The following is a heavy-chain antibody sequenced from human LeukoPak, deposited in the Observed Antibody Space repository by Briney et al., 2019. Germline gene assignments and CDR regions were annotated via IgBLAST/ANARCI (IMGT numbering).Heavy chain of an antibody. V-gene: IGHV4-39*07. CDR3: ARNGYYCIDV. J-gene: IGHJ6*03. CDR2: IFYSGST. D-gene: IGHD2-8*01. CDR1: SGSISTSNYY. Sequence: SETLSLTCTVSSGSISTSNYYWGWVRQPPGKALEWIGNIFYSGSTYYSPSLKSRVTISLDTSRNQFSLKLNSLTAADTAVYYCARNGYYCIDVWGKGTTVTVSS.